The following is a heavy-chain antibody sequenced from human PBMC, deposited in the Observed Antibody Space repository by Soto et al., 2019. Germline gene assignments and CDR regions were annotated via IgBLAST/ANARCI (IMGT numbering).Heavy chain of an antibody. J-gene: IGHJ5*02. CDR2: LYWNDDN. Sequence: QITLKESGPTLVKPTQTLTLNCTFSGFSLSTSEVGVAWIRQPPGKALEWLALLYWNDDNRYSPSLKSRLTLTKDTSNNQVILTMTNMDPVDTATYYCVYTSGWTHITWGQGTLVTVSS. CDR1: GFSLSTSEVG. V-gene: IGHV2-5*01. CDR3: VYTSGWTHIT. D-gene: IGHD1-1*01.